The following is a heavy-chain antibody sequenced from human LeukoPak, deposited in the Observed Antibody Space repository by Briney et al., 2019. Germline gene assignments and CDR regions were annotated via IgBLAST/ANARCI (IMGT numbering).Heavy chain of an antibody. CDR3: ARLGSSHSSPLLFDY. V-gene: IGHV1-69*13. CDR2: IIPIFGTA. Sequence: GASVKVSCKTSGGTFSSYALSWVRQAPGQGLEWMGEIIPIFGTANYAQKFQGRVTITADESTSTAYMELSSLRSEDTAVYYCARLGSSHSSPLLFDYWGQGTLVTVSS. D-gene: IGHD6-19*01. CDR1: GGTFSSYA. J-gene: IGHJ4*02.